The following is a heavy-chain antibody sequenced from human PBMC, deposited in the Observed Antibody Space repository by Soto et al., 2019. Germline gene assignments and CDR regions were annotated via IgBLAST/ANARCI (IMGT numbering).Heavy chain of an antibody. CDR3: AKDQEPLLWFGEPHSSGGMDV. D-gene: IGHD3-10*01. V-gene: IGHV3-23*01. CDR1: GFTFSSYA. CDR2: ISGSGGST. J-gene: IGHJ6*02. Sequence: GGSLRLSCAASGFTFSSYAMSWVRQAPGKGLEWVSAISGSGGSTYYADSVKGRFTISRDNSKNTLYLQMNSLRAEDTAVYYCAKDQEPLLWFGEPHSSGGMDVWGQGTTVTVSS.